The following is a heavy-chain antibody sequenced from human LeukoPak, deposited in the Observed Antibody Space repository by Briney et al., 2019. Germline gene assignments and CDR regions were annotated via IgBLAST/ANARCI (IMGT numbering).Heavy chain of an antibody. CDR2: IIPIFGTA. CDR3: ARDGEHCSSVNCYDALDI. J-gene: IGHJ3*02. CDR1: GGTFSSYA. Sequence: GASVKVSCKASGGTFSSYAISWVRQAPGQGLEWMGGIIPIFGTANYAQKFQGRVTITADESTSTAYMELSSLRSEDTAVYYCARDGEHCSSVNCYDALDIWGQGTMVTVSS. V-gene: IGHV1-69*13. D-gene: IGHD2-2*01.